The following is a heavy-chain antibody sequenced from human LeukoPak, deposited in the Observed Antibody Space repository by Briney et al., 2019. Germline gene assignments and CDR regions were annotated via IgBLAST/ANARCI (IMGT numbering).Heavy chain of an antibody. V-gene: IGHV4-30-2*01. CDR3: ARGAGYCSSTSCLENNWFDP. CDR1: GGSISSGGYS. Sequence: SETLSLTCAVSGGSISSGGYSWSWIRQPPGKGLEWIGYIYHSGSTYYNPSLKSRVTISVDRSKNQFSLKLSSVAAADTAVYYCARGAGYCSSTSCLENNWFDPWGQGTLVTVSS. CDR2: IYHSGST. J-gene: IGHJ5*02. D-gene: IGHD2-2*01.